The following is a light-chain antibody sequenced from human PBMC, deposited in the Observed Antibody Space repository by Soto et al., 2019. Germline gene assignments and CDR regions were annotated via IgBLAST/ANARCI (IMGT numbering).Light chain of an antibody. CDR1: QTIXSR. J-gene: IGKJ1*01. Sequence: IQVTQCASTLSGSVGDRVTITCRASQTIXSRLAWYQQKPGKAPKLLXSKASTLNGGGPSRLSGSGSGTEFTLTISSLYPDYFANYYFQHYKSDSEAFGQGTKVDIK. CDR2: KAS. V-gene: IGKV1-5*03. CDR3: QHYKSDSEA.